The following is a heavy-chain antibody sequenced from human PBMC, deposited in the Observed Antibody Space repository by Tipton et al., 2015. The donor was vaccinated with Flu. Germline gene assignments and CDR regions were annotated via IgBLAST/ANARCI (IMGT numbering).Heavy chain of an antibody. Sequence: TLSLTCTVSGGSISSGNYYWTWIRQPAGKGLEWIGHIYSSGSTNYNPNYNPSLKSRVTIPLDTSKNQFSLKLTSVTAADTAVYYCAAAPGGELWTSYQDYWGQGTLVTVSS. CDR3: AAAPGGELWTSYQDY. V-gene: IGHV4-61*09. CDR1: GGSISSGNYY. CDR2: IYSSGSTNYNP. D-gene: IGHD3/OR15-3a*01. J-gene: IGHJ4*02.